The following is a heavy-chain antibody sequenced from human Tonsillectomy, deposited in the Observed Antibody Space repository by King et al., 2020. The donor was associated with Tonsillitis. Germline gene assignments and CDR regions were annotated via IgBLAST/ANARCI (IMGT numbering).Heavy chain of an antibody. Sequence: VQLVGSGGGLVKPGGSLRLSCAASGFTFSSYSMNWVRQAPGKGLEWVSSISSSSSYIYYADSVKGRFTISRDNAKNSLYLQMNSLRAEDTAVYYCARDQTYYDILTGYYTFDYWGQGTLVTVSS. CDR3: ARDQTYYDILTGYYTFDY. CDR2: ISSSSSYI. D-gene: IGHD3-9*01. V-gene: IGHV3-21*01. J-gene: IGHJ4*02. CDR1: GFTFSSYS.